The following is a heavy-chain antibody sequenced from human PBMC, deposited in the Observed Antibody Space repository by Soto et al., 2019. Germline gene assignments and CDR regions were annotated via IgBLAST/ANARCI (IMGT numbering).Heavy chain of an antibody. CDR2: IDPSDSYT. CDR3: ARANRYYYGMDV. V-gene: IGHV5-10-1*01. J-gene: IGHJ6*02. CDR1: GYSFTSYW. Sequence: GESLKISCKGSGYSFTSYWISWVRQMPGKGLEWMGRIDPSDSYTNYSPSFQGHVTISADKSISTAYLQWSSLKASDTAMYCCARANRYYYGMDVWGQGTTVTVSS.